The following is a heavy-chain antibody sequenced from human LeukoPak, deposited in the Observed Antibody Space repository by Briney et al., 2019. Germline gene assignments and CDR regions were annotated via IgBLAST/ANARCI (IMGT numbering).Heavy chain of an antibody. J-gene: IGHJ1*01. CDR3: AKDWGQVPAPISGH. CDR2: ILSDGSYE. CDR1: GFSLSRNG. V-gene: IGHV3-30*02. Sequence: AGGSLRLSCATSGFSLSRNGMHWVRQAPGQGLEWVAFILSDGSYEYYADSVKGRFTISRDTSRNTLFLQMNSLRTEDTAVYYCAKDWGQVPAPISGHWGQGTLVTVSS. D-gene: IGHD2-2*01.